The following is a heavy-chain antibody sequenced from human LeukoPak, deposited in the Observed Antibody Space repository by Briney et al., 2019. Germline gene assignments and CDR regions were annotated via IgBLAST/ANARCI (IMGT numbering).Heavy chain of an antibody. CDR3: ARDRGVVISYYYYMDV. J-gene: IGHJ6*03. Sequence: GGSLRLSCAASGFTFSTYGMHWVRQAPGKGLEWVAFIRFDGSNKYYADSVRGRFTISRDNSKNTVYLQLNSLRAEDTAVYYCARDRGVVISYYYYMDVWGKGTTVTVSS. CDR1: GFTFSTYG. CDR2: IRFDGSNK. V-gene: IGHV3-30*02. D-gene: IGHD4-23*01.